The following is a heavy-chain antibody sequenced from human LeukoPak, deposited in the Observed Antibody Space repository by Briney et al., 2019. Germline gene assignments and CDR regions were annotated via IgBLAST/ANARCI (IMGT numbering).Heavy chain of an antibody. CDR2: ISAYNGNT. D-gene: IGHD2-2*02. CDR1: GYTFTSYG. Sequence: ASVKVSCKASGYTFTSYGISWVRQAPGQGLEWMGWISAYNGNTNYAQKLQGRVTMTTDTSTSTAYMELRSLRSDDTAVYYCARDYCSSTSCYTGYFDYWGQGTLVTVSS. CDR3: ARDYCSSTSCYTGYFDY. J-gene: IGHJ4*02. V-gene: IGHV1-18*01.